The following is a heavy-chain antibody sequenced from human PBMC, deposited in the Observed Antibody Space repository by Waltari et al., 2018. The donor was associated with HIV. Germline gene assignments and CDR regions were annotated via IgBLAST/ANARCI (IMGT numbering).Heavy chain of an antibody. J-gene: IGHJ5*01. D-gene: IGHD3-3*01. Sequence: EVQLVESGGGLVQPGRSLRLSCAASGFTFDDYPMHWVRQSPGKGLRWVSGISWNSGITDYGDSVKGRFTISRDNAKNSLYLQMNSLTVEDTAFYYCAKGGSHLTIFEAWFDSWGQGTLVTVSS. CDR1: GFTFDDYP. CDR3: AKGGSHLTIFEAWFDS. V-gene: IGHV3-9*01. CDR2: ISWNSGIT.